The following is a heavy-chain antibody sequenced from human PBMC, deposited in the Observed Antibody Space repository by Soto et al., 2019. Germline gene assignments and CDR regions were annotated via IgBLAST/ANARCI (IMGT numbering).Heavy chain of an antibody. CDR3: ARFEYCGGDCYSAFDY. D-gene: IGHD2-21*02. J-gene: IGHJ4*02. Sequence: TLSLTCTVSGGSISSYYWSWIRQPPGKGLEWIGYIYYSGSTNYNPSLKSRVTISVDTSKNQFSLKLSSVTAADTAVYYCARFEYCGGDCYSAFDYWGQGTLVTVSS. CDR1: GGSISSYY. V-gene: IGHV4-59*01. CDR2: IYYSGST.